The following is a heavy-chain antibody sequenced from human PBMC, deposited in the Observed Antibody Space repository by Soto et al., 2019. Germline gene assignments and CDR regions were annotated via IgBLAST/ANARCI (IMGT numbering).Heavy chain of an antibody. CDR2: INYNGDT. V-gene: IGHV4-30-4*02. CDR3: ARGPGYIDGCRPFGF. CDR1: YDSVRIAYYY. J-gene: IGHJ4*02. Sequence: SPTQSLTYTVSYDSVRIAYYYCGWIRQPRGKGLEWIGYINYNGDTKYNPALKRRVTMSVDTSKNQFSLRLSSVMAADTAVYFCARGPGYIDGCRPFGFWGRGILVTVSS. D-gene: IGHD5-12*01.